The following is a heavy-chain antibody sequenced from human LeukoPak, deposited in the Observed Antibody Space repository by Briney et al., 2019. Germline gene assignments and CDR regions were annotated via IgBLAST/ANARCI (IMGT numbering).Heavy chain of an antibody. CDR3: ATNRDTYCSSTSCYVGWFDP. J-gene: IGHJ5*02. V-gene: IGHV4-59*12. D-gene: IGHD2-2*01. Sequence: SETLSLTCSVSVGSISSYYWSWIRQPPGKGLEWIGYIYYSGSTNYNPSLKSRVTISIDTSKNQFSLKLSSVTAADTAVYYCATNRDTYCSSTSCYVGWFDPWGQGTLVTVSS. CDR1: VGSISSYY. CDR2: IYYSGST.